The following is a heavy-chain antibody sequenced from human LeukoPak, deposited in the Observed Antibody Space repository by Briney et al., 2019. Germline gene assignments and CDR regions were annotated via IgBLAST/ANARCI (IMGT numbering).Heavy chain of an antibody. CDR3: AAPAVVVPAAIH. CDR1: GFTFSSYG. J-gene: IGHJ1*01. CDR2: ISYDGSNK. D-gene: IGHD2-2*02. V-gene: IGHV3-30*19. Sequence: GGSLRLSCAASGFTFSSYGMHWVRQAPGKGLEWVAVISYDGSNKYYADSVKGRFTISRDNSKNTLYLQMNSLRAEDTAVYYCAAPAVVVPAAIHWGQGTLVTVSS.